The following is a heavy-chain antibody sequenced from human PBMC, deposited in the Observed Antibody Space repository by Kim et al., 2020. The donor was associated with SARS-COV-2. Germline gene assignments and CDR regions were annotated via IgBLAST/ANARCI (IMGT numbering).Heavy chain of an antibody. V-gene: IGHV4-59*01. D-gene: IGHD2-21*01. J-gene: IGHJ5*02. CDR3: ASFPVLDFPATFDP. CDR1: GGSISSYY. CDR2: IYYSGST. Sequence: SETLSLTCTVSGGSISSYYWSWIRQPPGKGLEWIGYIYYSGSTNYNPSLKSRVTISVDTSKNQFSLKLSSVTAADTAVYYCASFPVLDFPATFDPWGQGTLVTVSS.